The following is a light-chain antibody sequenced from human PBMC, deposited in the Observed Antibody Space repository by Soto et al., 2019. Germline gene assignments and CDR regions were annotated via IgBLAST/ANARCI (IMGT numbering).Light chain of an antibody. J-gene: IGLJ2*01. CDR1: SSDVGGYNY. CDR2: YVS. Sequence: QSALTQPASVSGSPGQSITISCTGTSSDVGGYNYVSWYQQHPGKAPKLMIYYVSNRPSGVSNHFSGSKSGNTASLTISGLQAEDEADYYCSSYTSSSTLLVFGGGTKLTVL. CDR3: SSYTSSSTLLV. V-gene: IGLV2-14*01.